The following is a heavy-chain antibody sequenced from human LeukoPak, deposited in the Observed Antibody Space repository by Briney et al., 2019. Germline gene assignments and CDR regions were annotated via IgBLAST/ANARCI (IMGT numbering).Heavy chain of an antibody. J-gene: IGHJ6*01. Sequence: SETLSLTCTVSGGSISSSYWSWIRQPPGKGLEWMGYIYYSGIINYNPSLKSRVSISLDASKNQFSLKLYSVTAADTAVYYCARAGTTPTGGVYYYYGLDVWGQGTTVTVSS. CDR3: ARAGTTPTGGVYYYYGLDV. V-gene: IGHV4-59*01. CDR2: IYYSGII. CDR1: GGSISSSY. D-gene: IGHD1-7*01.